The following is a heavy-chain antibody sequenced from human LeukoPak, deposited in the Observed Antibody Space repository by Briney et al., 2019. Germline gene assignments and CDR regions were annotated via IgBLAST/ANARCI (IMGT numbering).Heavy chain of an antibody. D-gene: IGHD3-10*01. J-gene: IGHJ4*02. CDR2: ISSSSSYI. CDR1: GFAFSSYS. Sequence: GGSLRLSCAASGFAFSSYSMNWVRQAPGKGLEWVSSISSSSSYIYYADSVKGRFTISRDNAKNSLYLQMNSLRVEDTAVYYCAKVAKYYYGSETYYFFEHWGQGTPVTASS. V-gene: IGHV3-21*01. CDR3: AKVAKYYYGSETYYFFEH.